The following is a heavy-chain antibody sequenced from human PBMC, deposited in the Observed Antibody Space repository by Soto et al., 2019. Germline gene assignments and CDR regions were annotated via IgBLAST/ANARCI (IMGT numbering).Heavy chain of an antibody. CDR3: ARGGCSGGSCYSPYYYYGMDV. CDR1: GGTFSSYA. D-gene: IGHD2-15*01. CDR2: IIPIFGTA. V-gene: IGHV1-69*13. J-gene: IGHJ6*02. Sequence: SVKVSCKASGGTFSSYAISWVRQAPGQGLEWMGGIIPIFGTANYAQKFQGRVTITADESTSTAYMELSSLRSEDTAVYYCARGGCSGGSCYSPYYYYGMDVWG.